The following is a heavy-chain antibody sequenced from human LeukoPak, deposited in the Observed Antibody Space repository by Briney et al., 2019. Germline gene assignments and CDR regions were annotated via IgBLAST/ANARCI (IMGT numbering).Heavy chain of an antibody. D-gene: IGHD6-19*01. V-gene: IGHV3-15*01. Sequence: GGSLRLSCAASGFTFSNAWMSWVRQAPGKGLEWVGRIKSKTDGGTTDYAAPVKGRFTISRDDSKNTLYLQMNSLKTEDTAVYYCTTDTTGYSSGWPFDYWGQGTLVTVSS. J-gene: IGHJ4*02. CDR2: IKSKTDGGTT. CDR3: TTDTTGYSSGWPFDY. CDR1: GFTFSNAW.